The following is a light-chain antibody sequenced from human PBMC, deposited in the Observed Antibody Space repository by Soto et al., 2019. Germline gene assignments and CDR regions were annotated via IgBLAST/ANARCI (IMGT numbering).Light chain of an antibody. J-gene: IGKJ1*01. V-gene: IGKV3-20*01. CDR1: QYINTR. Sequence: EIVLTQSPATLSSFPGDRVTLSCRASQYINTRLAWYQQKPGQAPRLLIYDASKRATGIPARFSGSGSGTDFTLTISRLEPEDFAVYYCQQYGSSPRTFGQGTKVDIK. CDR2: DAS. CDR3: QQYGSSPRT.